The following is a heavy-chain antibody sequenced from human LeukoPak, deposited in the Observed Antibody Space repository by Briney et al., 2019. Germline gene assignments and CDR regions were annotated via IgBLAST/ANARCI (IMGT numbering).Heavy chain of an antibody. V-gene: IGHV1-18*01. CDR2: ISAYNGTT. D-gene: IGHD3-10*01. CDR3: ARVWGSGSYYRDCDDCYGDY. CDR1: GYTFTSYG. J-gene: IGHJ4*02. Sequence: ASVKVSCKASGYTFTSYGISWVRQAPGQGLEWMGWISAYNGTTNYAQKLQGRVTMTTDTSTSTAYMEPRSLRSDDTAVYYCARVWGSGSYYRDCDDCYGDYWGQGTLVTVSS.